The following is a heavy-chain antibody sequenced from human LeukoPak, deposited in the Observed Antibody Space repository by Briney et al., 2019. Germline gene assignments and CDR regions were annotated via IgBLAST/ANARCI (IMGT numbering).Heavy chain of an antibody. CDR2: IYNSGTT. V-gene: IGHV3-66*02. CDR3: ARGHYGGNSVFDY. CDR1: GFTVSSNS. J-gene: IGHJ4*02. D-gene: IGHD4-23*01. Sequence: PGGSLRLSXVVSGFTVSSNSNSWVRQAPGKGLEWVSIIYNSGTTYYADSVKGRFTISRDNSKNTLYLQMNSLRPEDTAVYYCARGHYGGNSVFDYWGQGTLVTVSS.